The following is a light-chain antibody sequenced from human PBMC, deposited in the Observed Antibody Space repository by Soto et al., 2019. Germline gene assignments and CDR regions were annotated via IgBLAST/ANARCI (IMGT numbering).Light chain of an antibody. CDR2: DAS. CDR3: QQYNDWPRT. CDR1: QSVSSY. V-gene: IGKV3-11*01. Sequence: VVLTQSPATLSFSPWEIGTLSWRASQSVSSYLALYQQKPGQAPRLLIYDASNRATGIPARFSGSGSGTDFTLTISSLEPEDFAVYYCQQYNDWPRTFGQGTKVDIK. J-gene: IGKJ1*01.